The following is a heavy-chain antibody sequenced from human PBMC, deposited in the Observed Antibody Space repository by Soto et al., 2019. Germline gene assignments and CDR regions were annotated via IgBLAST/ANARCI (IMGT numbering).Heavy chain of an antibody. Sequence: QVQLVESGGGVVQPGRSLRLSCAASGFTFSSYGMHWVRQAPGKGLEWVAVISYDGSNKYYADSVKGRFTISRDNSKNPLYLQMNSLRAEDTAVYYCAKSLVGSHAAYYYYGMDVWGQGTTVTVSS. CDR2: ISYDGSNK. CDR3: AKSLVGSHAAYYYYGMDV. V-gene: IGHV3-30*18. D-gene: IGHD1-26*01. J-gene: IGHJ6*02. CDR1: GFTFSSYG.